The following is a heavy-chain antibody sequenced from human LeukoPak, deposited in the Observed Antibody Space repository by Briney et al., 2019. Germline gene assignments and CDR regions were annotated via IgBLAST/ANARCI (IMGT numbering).Heavy chain of an antibody. CDR1: GFTASSNY. CDR3: ASGTYYYDSSGYHSYY. CDR2: IYSGGST. V-gene: IGHV3-66*01. J-gene: IGHJ4*02. D-gene: IGHD3-22*01. Sequence: GGSLRLSCAASGFTASSNYMSWVRQAPGKGLEWVSVIYSGGSTYYADSVKGRFTISRDISKNTLYLQMNSLRAEDTAVYYCASGTYYYDSSGYHSYYWGQGTLVTVSS.